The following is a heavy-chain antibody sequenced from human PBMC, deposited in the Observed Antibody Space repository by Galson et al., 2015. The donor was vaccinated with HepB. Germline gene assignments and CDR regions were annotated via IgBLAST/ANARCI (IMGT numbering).Heavy chain of an antibody. D-gene: IGHD6-19*01. CDR2: IYPGDSDT. J-gene: IGHJ4*02. CDR3: ARSSRHSSGWYPGVQKGKQFDY. CDR1: GYSFTSCW. V-gene: IGHV5-51*01. Sequence: QSGAEVKKPGESLKISCKGSGYSFTSCWIGWVRQMPGKGLEWMGIIYPGDSDTRYSPSFQGQVTISADKSISTAYLQWSSLKASDTAMYYCARSSRHSSGWYPGVQKGKQFDYWGQGTLVTVSS.